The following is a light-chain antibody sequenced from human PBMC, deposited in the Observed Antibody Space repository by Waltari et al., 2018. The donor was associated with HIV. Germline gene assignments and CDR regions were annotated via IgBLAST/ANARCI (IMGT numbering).Light chain of an antibody. V-gene: IGKV3D-20*02. J-gene: IGKJ4*01. CDR3: QHRGHWPS. CDR2: DAS. CDR1: QNIGNR. Sequence: TQSPAILSLPPGRTATLSCRASQNIGNRLAWYKFKPGQPPLLLIFDASRRANAGPHRFSGSGSGTNFTLTLSNLRPWDSAMYYCQHRGHWPSFGGGTRVEI.